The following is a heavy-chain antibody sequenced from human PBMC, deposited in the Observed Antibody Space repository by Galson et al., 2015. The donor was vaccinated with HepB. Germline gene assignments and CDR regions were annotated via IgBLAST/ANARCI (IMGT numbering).Heavy chain of an antibody. J-gene: IGHJ4*02. CDR1: GFTFSGSA. Sequence: SLRLSCAASGFTFSGSAIHWVRQTSGKGLEWVGRIRSKASNYATAYTASLKGRFTISRDDSKNTAYLHMRSLRTEDTAVYYCTRLADLSGYNGSWGQGTLVTVSS. V-gene: IGHV3-73*01. CDR2: IRSKASNYAT. CDR3: TRLADLSGYNGS. D-gene: IGHD6-13*01.